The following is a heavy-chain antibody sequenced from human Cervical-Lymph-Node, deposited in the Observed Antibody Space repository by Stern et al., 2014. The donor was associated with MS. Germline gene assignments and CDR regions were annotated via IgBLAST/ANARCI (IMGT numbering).Heavy chain of an antibody. CDR2: SVQMIAKA. J-gene: IGHJ5*02. V-gene: IGHV1-69*12. CDR3: ARERSIHYPAFAP. CDR1: GGSFKSYA. Sequence: QVQLVQSGAEVKQPGSSVRVSCKASGGSFKSYAFNWVRQAPGQGLEWMGDSVQMIAKANYAQKFQGRGTVTADEATNTVYMELSFLTSEDTAVYYCARERSIHYPAFAPWGQGTLVTVSS. D-gene: IGHD3-10*01.